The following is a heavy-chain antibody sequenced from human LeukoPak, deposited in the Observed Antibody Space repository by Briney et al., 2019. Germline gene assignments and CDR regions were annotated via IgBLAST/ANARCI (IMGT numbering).Heavy chain of an antibody. CDR1: GFTFSSYG. Sequence: GGSLRLSCAASGFTFSSYGMHWVRQAPGKGLEWVAFIRYDGSNKYYADSVKGRFTISRDNAKNSLYLQLNSLRAEDTAVYYCARSRFYFDYWGQGTLVTVSS. J-gene: IGHJ4*02. CDR2: IRYDGSNK. CDR3: ARSRFYFDY. V-gene: IGHV3-30*02.